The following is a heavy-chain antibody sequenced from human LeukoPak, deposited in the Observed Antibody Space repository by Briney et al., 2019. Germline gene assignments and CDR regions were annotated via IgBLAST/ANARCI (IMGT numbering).Heavy chain of an antibody. CDR2: IIPIFGTA. D-gene: IGHD3-22*01. V-gene: IGHV1-69*13. Sequence: SVKVSCKASGGTFSSYAISWVRQAPGQGLEWMGGIIPIFGTANYAQKFQGRVTITADESTSTAYMELSSLRSEDTAVYYCARPFHPYYYDSSGSNYYYGMDVWGQGTTVTVSS. CDR1: GGTFSSYA. CDR3: ARPFHPYYYDSSGSNYYYGMDV. J-gene: IGHJ6*02.